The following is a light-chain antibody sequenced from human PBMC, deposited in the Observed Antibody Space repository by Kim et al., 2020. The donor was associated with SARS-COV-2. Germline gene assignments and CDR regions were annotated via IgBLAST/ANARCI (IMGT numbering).Light chain of an antibody. Sequence: SYELTQPPSVSVAPGKTARITCGGNNIGSKSVHWYQQKPGQAPVLVIYYDSDRPSGIPERFPGPNSGNTATLTISRVEAGDEADYYCHVWDSSSDHPVFG. CDR2: YDS. CDR1: NIGSKS. CDR3: HVWDSSSDHPV. J-gene: IGLJ3*02. V-gene: IGLV3-21*04.